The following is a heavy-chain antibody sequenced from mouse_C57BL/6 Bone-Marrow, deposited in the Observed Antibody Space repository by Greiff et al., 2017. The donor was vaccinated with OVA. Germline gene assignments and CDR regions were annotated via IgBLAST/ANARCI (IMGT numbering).Heavy chain of an antibody. V-gene: IGHV1-18*01. CDR2: INPNNGGT. D-gene: IGHD1-1*01. Sequence: VQLKESGPELVKPGASVKIPCKASGYTFTDYNMDWVKQSHGKSLEWIGDINPNNGGTIYNQKFKGKATLTVDKSSSTAYMELRSLTSEDTAVYYCARNEDYYGSSSFAYWGQGTLVTVSA. CDR3: ARNEDYYGSSSFAY. J-gene: IGHJ3*01. CDR1: GYTFTDYN.